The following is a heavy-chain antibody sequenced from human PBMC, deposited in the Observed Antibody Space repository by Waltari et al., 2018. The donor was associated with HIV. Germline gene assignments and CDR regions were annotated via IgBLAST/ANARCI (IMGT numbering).Heavy chain of an antibody. J-gene: IGHJ6*02. D-gene: IGHD2-2*01. V-gene: IGHV1-46*01. Sequence: QVQVVQSGAEVKKPGASVKVSCKASGYTVTSFFVHWVRQAPGQGLEWMGMSNPSGGSTSYAQKCQGRLTMTRDTSTNTVYMELSSLRSEDTAVYFCARDSRYYGMDVWGQGTTVTVSS. CDR3: ARDSRYYGMDV. CDR1: GYTVTSFF. CDR2: SNPSGGST.